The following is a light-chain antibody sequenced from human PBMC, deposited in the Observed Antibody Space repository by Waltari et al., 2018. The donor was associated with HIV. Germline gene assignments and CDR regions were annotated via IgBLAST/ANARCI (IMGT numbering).Light chain of an antibody. CDR1: QGISSY. CDR3: QQFNTFSPIT. J-gene: IGKJ5*01. V-gene: IGKV1-9*01. Sequence: DIQVTQSPSFLSASVGDRVTSTCRASQGISSYLAWYQQKPGKAPNLLIYSASTLQSGVPSRFSGSGSGTEFTLTINSLQPEDFATYYCQQFNTFSPITFGQGTRLEIK. CDR2: SAS.